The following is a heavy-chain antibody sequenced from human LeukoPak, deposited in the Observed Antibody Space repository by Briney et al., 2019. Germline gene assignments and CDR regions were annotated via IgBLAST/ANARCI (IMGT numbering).Heavy chain of an antibody. V-gene: IGHV1-18*04. CDR2: ISAYNGNT. CDR1: GYTFTGYY. J-gene: IGHJ5*02. Sequence: ASVKVSCKASGYTFTGYYMHWVRQAPGQGLEWMGWISAYNGNTNYAQKLQGGVTMTTDTSTSTAYMELRSLRSDDTAVYYCARDHSYCSSTSCYSFPWFDPWGQGTLVTVSS. D-gene: IGHD2-2*02. CDR3: ARDHSYCSSTSCYSFPWFDP.